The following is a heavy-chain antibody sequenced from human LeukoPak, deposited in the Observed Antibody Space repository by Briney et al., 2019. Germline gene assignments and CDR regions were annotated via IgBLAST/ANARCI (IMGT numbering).Heavy chain of an antibody. CDR2: IYYTGST. Sequence: PSETLSLTCTVSGGSISSGGYYWSWIRQHPGKGLEWTAYIYYTGSTYYNPSLKSRLTISVDTSKNHFSLRLSSMTAADTAVYYCARVPSVIDAFDIWGQGTVVTVSS. D-gene: IGHD2-21*01. CDR3: ARVPSVIDAFDI. V-gene: IGHV4-31*03. J-gene: IGHJ3*02. CDR1: GGSISSGGYY.